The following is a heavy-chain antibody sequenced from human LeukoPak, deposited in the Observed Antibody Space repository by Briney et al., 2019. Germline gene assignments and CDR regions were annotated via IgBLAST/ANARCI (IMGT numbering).Heavy chain of an antibody. V-gene: IGHV1-69*01. CDR3: ARDPAAADGPDDAFDI. J-gene: IGHJ3*02. CDR1: GGTFSSYA. Sequence: SVKVSCKASGGTFSSYAISWVRQAPGQGLEWMGGIIPIFGTANYAQKFQGRVTITADESTSTAYMELSSLRSEDTAVYYCARDPAAADGPDDAFDIWGQGTMVTVSS. D-gene: IGHD6-13*01. CDR2: IIPIFGTA.